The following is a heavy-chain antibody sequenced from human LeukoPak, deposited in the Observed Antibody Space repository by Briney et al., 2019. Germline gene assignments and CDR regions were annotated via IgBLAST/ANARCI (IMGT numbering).Heavy chain of an antibody. CDR1: GFIFSNYW. V-gene: IGHV3-74*01. Sequence: GGSLRLSCAASGFIFSNYWMYWVRQAPGKGLVWVSRINSDGSSTRYADSVKGRFTISRDNAKNTLYLQMNSLRAEDTAVYYCASTSSGWYHLDYWGQGTLVTVSS. D-gene: IGHD6-19*01. CDR2: INSDGSST. J-gene: IGHJ4*02. CDR3: ASTSSGWYHLDY.